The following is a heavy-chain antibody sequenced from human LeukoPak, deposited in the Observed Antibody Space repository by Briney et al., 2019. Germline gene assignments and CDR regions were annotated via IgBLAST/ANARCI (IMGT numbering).Heavy chain of an antibody. CDR2: ISDSGGST. Sequence: QTGGSLRLSCAASGLTVSSNFMNWVRQAPGKGLEWVSSISDSGGSTYYADSVKGRFTISRDNSKNTLYLQMNSLRAEDTAVYYCAKEGFDSWGQGTLVTVSS. CDR3: AKEGFDS. V-gene: IGHV3-23*01. CDR1: GLTVSSNF. J-gene: IGHJ4*02.